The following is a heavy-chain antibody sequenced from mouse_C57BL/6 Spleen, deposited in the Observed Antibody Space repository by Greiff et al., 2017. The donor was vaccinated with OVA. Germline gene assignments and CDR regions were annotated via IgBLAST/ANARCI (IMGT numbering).Heavy chain of an antibody. Sequence: EVKLVESGGGLVQPGGSLSLSCAASGFTFTDYYMSWVRQPPGKALEWLGFIRNKANGYTTEYSASVKGRFTISRDNSQSILYLQMNALRAEDSATYYGAVSKRDDYGSSYAMDYWGQGTSVTVSS. J-gene: IGHJ4*01. V-gene: IGHV7-3*01. CDR3: AVSKRDDYGSSYAMDY. CDR1: GFTFTDYY. D-gene: IGHD1-1*01. CDR2: IRNKANGYTT.